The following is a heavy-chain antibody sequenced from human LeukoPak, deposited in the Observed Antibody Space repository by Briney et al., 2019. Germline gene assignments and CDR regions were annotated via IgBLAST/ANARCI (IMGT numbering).Heavy chain of an antibody. V-gene: IGHV3-30*02. Sequence: GGSLRLSCAASGFTFSSYGMHWVRQAPGKGLEWVAFIRYGGSNEYYADSVKGRFTISRDNSKNTLYLQMNSLRAEDTAVYYCAKEGFGSGEAYWGQGTLVTVSS. CDR2: IRYGGSNE. D-gene: IGHD3-10*01. J-gene: IGHJ4*02. CDR3: AKEGFGSGEAY. CDR1: GFTFSSYG.